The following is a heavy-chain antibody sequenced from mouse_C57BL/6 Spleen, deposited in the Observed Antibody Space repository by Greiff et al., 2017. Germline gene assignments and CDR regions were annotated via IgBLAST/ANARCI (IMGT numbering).Heavy chain of an antibody. CDR1: GYTFTSYW. CDR2: IHPNSGST. Sequence: QVQLQQPGAELVKPGASVKLSCKASGYTFTSYWMHWVKQRPGQGLEWIGMIHPNSGSTNYNEKFKSKSTLTVDKSSSTAYMQLSSLTSEDSAVYYCARSYYDYDYARDYWGQGTSVTVSS. V-gene: IGHV1-64*01. J-gene: IGHJ4*01. CDR3: ARSYYDYDYARDY. D-gene: IGHD2-4*01.